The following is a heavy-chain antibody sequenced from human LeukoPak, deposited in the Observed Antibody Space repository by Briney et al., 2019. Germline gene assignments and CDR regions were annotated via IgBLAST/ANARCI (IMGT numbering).Heavy chain of an antibody. CDR1: GGSISSYY. CDR2: IYYSGST. Sequence: SETLSLTCTVSGGSISSYYWSWIRQPPGKGLEWIGYIYYSGSTNYNPSLKSRVTISVDTSKNQFSLKLSSVTAADTAVYYCARAPPGRFDYGGNSLDYWGQGTLVTVSS. V-gene: IGHV4-59*01. CDR3: ARAPPGRFDYGGNSLDY. D-gene: IGHD4-23*01. J-gene: IGHJ4*02.